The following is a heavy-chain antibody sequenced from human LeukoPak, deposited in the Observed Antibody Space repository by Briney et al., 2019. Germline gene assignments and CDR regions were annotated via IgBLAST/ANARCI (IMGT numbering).Heavy chain of an antibody. CDR2: IYTSGST. CDR3: ARDSYCTNGVCYTY. J-gene: IGHJ4*02. CDR1: GGSISSSSYY. Sequence: SETLSLTCTVSGGSISSSSYYWGWIRQPPGKGLEWIGRIYTSGSTNYNPSLKSRVTISVDKSKNQFSLKLSSVTAADTAVYYCARDSYCTNGVCYTYWGQGTLVTVSS. D-gene: IGHD2-8*01. V-gene: IGHV4-39*07.